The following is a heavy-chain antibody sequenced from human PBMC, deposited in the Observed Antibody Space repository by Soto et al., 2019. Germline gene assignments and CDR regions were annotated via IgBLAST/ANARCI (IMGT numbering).Heavy chain of an antibody. CDR1: GFAVCGFY. J-gene: IGHJ4*02. CDR2: MFTTGTT. CDR3: ARERYIYGFDY. V-gene: IGHV3-53*01. D-gene: IGHD5-18*01. Sequence: EVQLVESGGELIQPGGSLSLSCAASGFAVCGFYINWVRQAPGKGLEWVSVMFTTGTTYYADSVKGRFTIARDESKNTLYLQMHRLRAEDTAVCYCARERYIYGFDYWGPGTVVTVAS.